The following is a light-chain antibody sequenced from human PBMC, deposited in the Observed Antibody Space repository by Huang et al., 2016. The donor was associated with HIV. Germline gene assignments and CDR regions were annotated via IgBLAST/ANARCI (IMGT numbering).Light chain of an antibody. CDR2: LGS. V-gene: IGKV2-28*01. J-gene: IGKJ5*01. CDR3: MQALETPIT. Sequence: DIVMTQSPLSLPVTPGEPASISCKYSPSLLHSNGYNYLNWDLQTQVQSPQLLISLGSNRASGVPDRLSGSGSGTEFTLKISRVEAEYVGVYYCMQALETPITFGQGTRLEIK. CDR1: PSLLHSNGYNY.